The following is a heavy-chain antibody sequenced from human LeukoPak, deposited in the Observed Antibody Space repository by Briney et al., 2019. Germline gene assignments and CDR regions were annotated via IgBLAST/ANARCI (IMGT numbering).Heavy chain of an antibody. V-gene: IGHV3-7*01. CDR3: GRDYDL. J-gene: IGHJ4*02. CDR1: GFTISSYW. CDR2: IKQDGSEK. D-gene: IGHD3-3*01. Sequence: GGSLRLSCAASGFTISSYWMRWVRQAPGKGLEWVANIKQDGSEKYYVDSVKGRFTISRDNAKNSLFLQMNSLRAEDTAVYYCGRDYDLWGQGTLVTVSS.